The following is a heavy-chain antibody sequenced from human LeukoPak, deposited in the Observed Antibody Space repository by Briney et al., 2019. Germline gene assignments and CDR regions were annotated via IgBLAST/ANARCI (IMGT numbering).Heavy chain of an antibody. D-gene: IGHD6-6*01. CDR3: TRDPRHFDS. Sequence: PGGSLRLSCAASEFSVGSNYMTWVRQAPGKGLEWVSLIYSGGSTYYADSVKGRFTISRDNAKNSLYLQMSSLRVEDTAVYYCTRDPRHFDSCGQGTLVTVSS. CDR2: IYSGGST. V-gene: IGHV3-66*01. J-gene: IGHJ5*01. CDR1: EFSVGSNY.